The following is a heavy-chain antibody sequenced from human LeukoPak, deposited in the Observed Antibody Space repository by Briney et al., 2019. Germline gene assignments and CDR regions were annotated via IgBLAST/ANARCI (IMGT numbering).Heavy chain of an antibody. CDR2: IRSSGSTT. CDR1: GFTFSSFE. Sequence: GGSLRLSCAASGFTFSSFEMNWVRQAPGKGLEWVSNIRSSGSTTYYADSVKGRFTISRDNAKSSLYLQMNSLRDEDTAIYYCARDRIGYSYGIDHWGQGTLVTVSS. V-gene: IGHV3-48*03. CDR3: ARDRIGYSYGIDH. D-gene: IGHD5-18*01. J-gene: IGHJ4*02.